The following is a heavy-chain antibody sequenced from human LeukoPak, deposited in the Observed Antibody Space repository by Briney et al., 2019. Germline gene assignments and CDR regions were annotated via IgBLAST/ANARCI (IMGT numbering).Heavy chain of an antibody. CDR3: ARGAWVRGVPFDY. J-gene: IGHJ4*02. D-gene: IGHD3-10*01. CDR1: GGSISNYY. V-gene: IGHV4-59*08. CDR2: FYYSGST. Sequence: PSETLSLTCTVSGGSISNYYWSWIRQRLGRGLEGIGYFYYSGSTNYNPSLKSRVSISVDTSKNQFSLKLTSVTAADTAVYYCARGAWVRGVPFDYWGQGTLVTVSS.